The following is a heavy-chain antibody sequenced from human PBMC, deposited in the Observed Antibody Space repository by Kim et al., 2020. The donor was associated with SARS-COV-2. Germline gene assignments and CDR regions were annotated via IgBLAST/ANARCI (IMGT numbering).Heavy chain of an antibody. CDR2: ISWNSGSI. D-gene: IGHD2-15*01. CDR1: GFTFDDYA. V-gene: IGHV3-9*01. CDR3: AKGCSGGSCYSDYYYGMDV. J-gene: IGHJ6*02. Sequence: GGSLRLSCAASGFTFDDYAMHWVRQAPGKGLEWVSGISWNSGSIGYADSVKGRFTISRDNAKNSLYLQMNSLRAEDTALYYCAKGCSGGSCYSDYYYGMDVWGQGTTVTVSS.